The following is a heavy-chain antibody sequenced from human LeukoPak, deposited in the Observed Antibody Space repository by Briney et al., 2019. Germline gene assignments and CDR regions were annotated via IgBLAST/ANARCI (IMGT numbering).Heavy chain of an antibody. CDR1: GGSISSYY. V-gene: IGHV4-4*07. D-gene: IGHD3-22*01. Sequence: SETLSLTCTVSGGSISSYYWSWIRQPAGKGLQWIGRIHTSGSTDYNPSLGSRVTMSVDTSKNQFSLKLSSVTAADTAVYYCARTAIYYYESSGYYHNWFDPWGQGTLVTVSS. CDR3: ARTAIYYYESSGYYHNWFDP. J-gene: IGHJ5*02. CDR2: IHTSGST.